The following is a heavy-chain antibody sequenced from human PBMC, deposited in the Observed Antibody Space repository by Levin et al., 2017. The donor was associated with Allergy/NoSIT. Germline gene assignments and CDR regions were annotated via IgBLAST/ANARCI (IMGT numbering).Heavy chain of an antibody. CDR1: GFTFSSYD. D-gene: IGHD5-18*01. CDR2: IGTAGDT. CDR3: ARGGGYSYGYAFDY. Sequence: SGESLKISCAASGFTFSSYDMHWVRQATGKGLEWVSAIGTAGDTYYPGSVKGRFTISRENAKNSLYLQMNSLRAGDTAVYYCARGGGYSYGYAFDYWGQGTLVTVSS. V-gene: IGHV3-13*01. J-gene: IGHJ4*02.